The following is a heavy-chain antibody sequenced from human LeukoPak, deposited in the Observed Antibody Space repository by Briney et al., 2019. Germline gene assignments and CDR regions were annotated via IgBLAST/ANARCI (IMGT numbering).Heavy chain of an antibody. V-gene: IGHV3-48*03. J-gene: IGHJ4*02. CDR3: AREPLYYYDSSGSFDY. CDR1: GFTFSSYE. CDR2: ISSSGSTI. D-gene: IGHD3-22*01. Sequence: GGSLRLSCAASGFTFSSYEMNWVRQAPGKGLEWVSYISSSGSTIYYADSVKGRFTISRDNAKNSLYLQMNSLRAEGTAVYYCAREPLYYYDSSGSFDYWGQGTLVTVSS.